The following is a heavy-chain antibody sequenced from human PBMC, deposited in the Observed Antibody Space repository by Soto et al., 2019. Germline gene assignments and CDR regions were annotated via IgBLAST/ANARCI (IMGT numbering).Heavy chain of an antibody. J-gene: IGHJ4*02. D-gene: IGHD6-6*01. V-gene: IGHV3-21*01. CDR3: ARPLAARPFYFDY. CDR2: ISSSSNYI. CDR1: GFTFSSYS. Sequence: EVQLVESGGGLVQPGGSLRLSCAASGFTFSSYSMNWVRQAPGKGLEWVSSISSSSNYIYYADSVKGRFTISRDNAKNSLYLQMNSLRAEDTAVYYCARPLAARPFYFDYWGQGTLVTVSS.